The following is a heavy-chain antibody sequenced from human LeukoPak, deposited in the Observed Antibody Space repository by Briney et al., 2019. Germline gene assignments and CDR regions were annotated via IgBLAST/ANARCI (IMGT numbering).Heavy chain of an antibody. D-gene: IGHD2-2*02. Sequence: SETLSLTCTVSGGSISSGSYYWSWIRQPAGKGLEWIGRIYTSGSTNYNPSLKSRVTISVDTSKNQFSLKLSSVTAADTAVYYCARGRCSSTSCYSGIYYYYGMDVWGQGTTVTVSS. V-gene: IGHV4-61*02. J-gene: IGHJ6*02. CDR3: ARGRCSSTSCYSGIYYYYGMDV. CDR1: GGSISSGSYY. CDR2: IYTSGST.